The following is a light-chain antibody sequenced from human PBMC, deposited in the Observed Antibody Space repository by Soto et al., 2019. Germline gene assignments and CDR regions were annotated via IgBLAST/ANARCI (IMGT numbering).Light chain of an antibody. V-gene: IGLV1-47*02. J-gene: IGLJ1*01. Sequence: QAVVTQPPSASGTPGQRVTISCSGSSSNLGSSYVFWYQQLPGTAPKLLIYSNTQRPSGVPDRFSGSKSGTSASLAISGLRSEDEAEYYCAAWDDSLGGHVFGTGTKLTVL. CDR3: AAWDDSLGGHV. CDR2: SNT. CDR1: SSNLGSSY.